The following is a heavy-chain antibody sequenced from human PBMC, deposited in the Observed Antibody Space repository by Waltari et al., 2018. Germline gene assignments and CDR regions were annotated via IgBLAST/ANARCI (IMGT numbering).Heavy chain of an antibody. CDR3: VKGGWGFGAFYEQH. V-gene: IGHV3-9*01. CDR1: GFRFDDDA. D-gene: IGHD3-10*01. Sequence: EVQLVTSGGGLVQPGRSLRLACVGSGFRFDDDAMYWVRQRPGKGLEWLSGIGWNSGAIGYADSVRGRFSTYRDNARKSLYLQMGRLRPEDTALYYCVKGGWGFGAFYEQHWGQGIQVTVSS. CDR2: IGWNSGAI. J-gene: IGHJ4*02.